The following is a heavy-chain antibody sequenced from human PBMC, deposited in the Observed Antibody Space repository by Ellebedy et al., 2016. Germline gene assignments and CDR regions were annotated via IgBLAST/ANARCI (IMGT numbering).Heavy chain of an antibody. CDR2: VNHDGGT. J-gene: IGHJ4*02. V-gene: IGHV4-34*01. CDR1: GGSYRGFY. Sequence: SETLSLXXSLFGGSYRGFYWSWIRQSQGSGLQWIGRVNHDGGTDYNPSLKSRATISVDTSKNQFFLRLTSVTAADTAVYYCRQYRYFAWLATDFWGQGIPVTVSS. D-gene: IGHD3-9*01. CDR3: RQYRYFAWLATDF.